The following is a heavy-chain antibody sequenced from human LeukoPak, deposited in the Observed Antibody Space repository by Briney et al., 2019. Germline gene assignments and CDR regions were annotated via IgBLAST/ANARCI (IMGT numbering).Heavy chain of an antibody. D-gene: IGHD6-13*01. V-gene: IGHV1-46*01. CDR2: INPSGGST. CDR1: GYTFTSYY. Sequence: ASVKVSCKASGYTFTSYYMHWVRQAPGQGLEWMGIINPSGGSTSYAQKFQGRVTMTRDTSTSTVYMELSSLRSEDTAVYYCARHSMAAAATNWFDPWGQGTLVTVSP. CDR3: ARHSMAAAATNWFDP. J-gene: IGHJ5*02.